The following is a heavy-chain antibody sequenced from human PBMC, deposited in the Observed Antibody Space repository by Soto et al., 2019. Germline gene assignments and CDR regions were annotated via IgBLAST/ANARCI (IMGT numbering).Heavy chain of an antibody. D-gene: IGHD2-15*01. J-gene: IGHJ5*02. CDR2: IYYSGST. CDR3: ARLGYCSGGSCYSWDVWFDP. Sequence: QVQLQESGPGLVKPSQTLSLTCTVSGGSISSGDYYWSWIRQPPGKGLEWIGYIYYSGSTYYNPSLKSRVTISVATSKNQFSLKLSSVTAADTAVYYCARLGYCSGGSCYSWDVWFDPWGQGTLVTVSS. CDR1: GGSISSGDYY. V-gene: IGHV4-30-4*01.